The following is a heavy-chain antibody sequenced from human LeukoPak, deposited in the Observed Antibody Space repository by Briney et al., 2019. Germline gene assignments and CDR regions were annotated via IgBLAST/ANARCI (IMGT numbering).Heavy chain of an antibody. D-gene: IGHD3-22*01. Sequence: PGGSLRLSCAASGFTFSSYWMHWVRQAPGKGLVWVSRINSDGSTTNYADSVKGRFTISRDDAKNTLYLQMNSLRAEDTAVYYCVKPGVVNMIVAVTFFDYWGQGTLVTVSS. CDR1: GFTFSSYW. CDR3: VKPGVVNMIVAVTFFDY. CDR2: INSDGSTT. J-gene: IGHJ4*02. V-gene: IGHV3-74*01.